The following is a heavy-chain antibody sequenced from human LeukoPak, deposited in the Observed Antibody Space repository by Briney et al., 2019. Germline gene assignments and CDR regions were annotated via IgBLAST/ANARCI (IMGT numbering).Heavy chain of an antibody. CDR1: GYTFTGYY. Sequence: ASVKVSCKASGYTFTGYYLHWVRQAPGQGLQWMGWVNPNSGVTNYAQKFQGRVTMTRDTSISTGYMELRRLRYGDTAVYYCARDLAVAGTPLGYWGQGTLVTVSS. D-gene: IGHD6-19*01. CDR2: VNPNSGVT. CDR3: ARDLAVAGTPLGY. V-gene: IGHV1-2*02. J-gene: IGHJ4*02.